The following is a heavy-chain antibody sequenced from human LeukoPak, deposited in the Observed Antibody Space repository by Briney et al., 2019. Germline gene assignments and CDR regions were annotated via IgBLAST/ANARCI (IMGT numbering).Heavy chain of an antibody. D-gene: IGHD5-18*01. CDR1: GFTFSNYA. V-gene: IGHV3-23*01. CDR3: ANAAYNYGPLDY. J-gene: IGHJ4*02. CDR2: INNSGVDT. Sequence: PGGSLRLSCEASGFTFSNYAMSWVRQAPGKGLEWVSIINNSGVDTSYADSVKGRFTISRDNSKHTLYLQMNSLRAEDTAVYSSANAAYNYGPLDYWGQGTLVLVSS.